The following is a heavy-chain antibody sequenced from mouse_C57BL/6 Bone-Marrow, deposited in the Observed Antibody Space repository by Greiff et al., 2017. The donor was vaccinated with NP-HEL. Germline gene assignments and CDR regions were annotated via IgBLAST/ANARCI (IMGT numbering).Heavy chain of an antibody. J-gene: IGHJ4*01. Sequence: EVQRVESGGGLVKPGGSLKLSCAASGFTFSSYAMSWVRQTPEKRLAWVATISDGGSYTYYPDNVKGRFTISRDNAKNNLYLQMSHLKSEDTAMYYCAKGYDCDPYAMDYWGQGTSVTVSS. CDR2: ISDGGSYT. CDR3: AKGYDCDPYAMDY. D-gene: IGHD2-4*01. CDR1: GFTFSSYA. V-gene: IGHV5-4*01.